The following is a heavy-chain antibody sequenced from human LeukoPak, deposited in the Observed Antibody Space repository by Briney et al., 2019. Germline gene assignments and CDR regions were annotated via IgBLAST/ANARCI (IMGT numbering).Heavy chain of an antibody. CDR2: IYVTEST. Sequence: PSETLSLTCTVSGGSITSCYWSWIRQPAGKGLEWIGRIYVTESTTYNPSLKSRVTISIDTSKNQFSLKLTSVTAADTAVYYCARDSGTTGEVKFDPWGQGTLVTVSS. V-gene: IGHV4-4*07. D-gene: IGHD3-10*01. J-gene: IGHJ5*02. CDR3: ARDSGTTGEVKFDP. CDR1: GGSITSCY.